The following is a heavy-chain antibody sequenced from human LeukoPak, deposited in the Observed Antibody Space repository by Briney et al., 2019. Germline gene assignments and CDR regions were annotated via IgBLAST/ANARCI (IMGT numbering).Heavy chain of an antibody. CDR2: INSDGSST. D-gene: IGHD3-9*01. Sequence: PGGSLRLSCAASGFTFSSHWMHWVRQAPGKGLVWVSRINSDGSSTSYADSVKGRFTISRDNAKNTLYLQMNSLRAEDTAVYYCARVIRYFDWLLSSHYYYYMDVWGKGTTVTISS. J-gene: IGHJ6*03. CDR3: ARVIRYFDWLLSSHYYYYMDV. V-gene: IGHV3-74*01. CDR1: GFTFSSHW.